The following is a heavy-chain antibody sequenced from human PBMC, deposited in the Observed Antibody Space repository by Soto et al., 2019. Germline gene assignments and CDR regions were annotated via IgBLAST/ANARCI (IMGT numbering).Heavy chain of an antibody. CDR2: IYYTGTH. V-gene: IGHV4-59*02. Sequence: SETLSLTCSVSGGPVSSYYWSWVRQPPGKRLEWIGYIYYTGTHDYNPSLRGRATISVDTSKDQFSLKLTSVTAADTAVYYCARDRDRHSSGLPSLDPWGEGIMVTVYS. CDR3: ARDRDRHSSGLPSLDP. CDR1: GGPVSSYY. D-gene: IGHD3-22*01. J-gene: IGHJ5*02.